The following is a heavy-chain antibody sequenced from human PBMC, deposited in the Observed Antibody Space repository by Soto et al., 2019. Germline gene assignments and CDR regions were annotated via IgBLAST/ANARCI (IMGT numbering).Heavy chain of an antibody. J-gene: IGHJ3*02. CDR1: GGSISSGDYY. CDR2: IYYSWRT. CDR3: ARVSVARSAFDI. V-gene: IGHV4-30-4*01. Sequence: QVQLQESGPGLVKPSQTLSLTCTVSGGSISSGDYYWRWIRQPPGKGLEWIGYIYYSWRTYYNPSLKRRVTISVATSKNQFSLKLSSVTAADTAVYYCARVSVARSAFDIWGQGTMVTVSS.